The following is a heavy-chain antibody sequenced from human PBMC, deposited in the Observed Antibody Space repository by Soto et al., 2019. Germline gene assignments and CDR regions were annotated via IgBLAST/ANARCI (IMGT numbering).Heavy chain of an antibody. V-gene: IGHV1-2*02. J-gene: IGHJ3*02. Sequence: ASVEVTCKASGYTFTGYYMHWVRQAPGQGLEWMGWINPNSGGTNYAQKFQGRVTMTRDTSISTAYMELSRLRSDDTAVYYCARDQYYYDSSGYYGLMVDAFDIWGQGTMVTVSS. D-gene: IGHD3-22*01. CDR3: ARDQYYYDSSGYYGLMVDAFDI. CDR1: GYTFTGYY. CDR2: INPNSGGT.